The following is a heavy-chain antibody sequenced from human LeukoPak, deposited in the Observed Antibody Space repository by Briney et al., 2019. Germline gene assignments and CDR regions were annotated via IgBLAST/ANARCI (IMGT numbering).Heavy chain of an antibody. V-gene: IGHV3-30*18. D-gene: IGHD6-13*01. CDR2: ISYDGSNK. J-gene: IGHJ6*02. Sequence: PGGSLRLSCAASGFTFSSYGMHWVRQAPGKGLEWVAVISYDGSNKYYADSVKGRFTISRDNSKNTLYLQMNSLRAEDTAVYYCAKDFASRQQLVLPDGTYYYYGMDVWGQGTTVTVSS. CDR1: GFTFSSYG. CDR3: AKDFASRQQLVLPDGTYYYYGMDV.